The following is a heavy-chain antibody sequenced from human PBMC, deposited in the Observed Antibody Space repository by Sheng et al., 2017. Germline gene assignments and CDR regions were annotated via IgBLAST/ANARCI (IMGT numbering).Heavy chain of an antibody. Sequence: QVQLQESGPGLVKPSETLSLTCAVSGYSISSGYYWGWIRQPPGKGLEWIGSIYHSGSTYYNPSLKSRVTISVDTSKNQFSLKLSSVTAADTAVYYCARDAGGYCSSTSCYFYNWFDPWGQGTLVTVSS. D-gene: IGHD2-2*01. V-gene: IGHV4-38-2*02. J-gene: IGHJ5*02. CDR3: ARDAGGYCSSTSCYFYNWFDP. CDR1: GYSISSGYY. CDR2: IYHSGST.